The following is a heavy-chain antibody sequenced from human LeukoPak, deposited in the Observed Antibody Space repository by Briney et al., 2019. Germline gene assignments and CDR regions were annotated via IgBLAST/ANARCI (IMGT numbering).Heavy chain of an antibody. CDR1: GGSISSYY. CDR3: ASGKLDYYYYYGMDV. V-gene: IGHV4-4*07. J-gene: IGHJ6*02. CDR2: IYTSGST. D-gene: IGHD1-7*01. Sequence: SETLSLTCTGTGGSISSYYWSWIRQPAGKGLEWIGRIYTSGSTNYNPSLKSRVTMSVDTSKNQFSLKLSSVTAADTAVYYCASGKLDYYYYYGMDVWGQGTTVTVSS.